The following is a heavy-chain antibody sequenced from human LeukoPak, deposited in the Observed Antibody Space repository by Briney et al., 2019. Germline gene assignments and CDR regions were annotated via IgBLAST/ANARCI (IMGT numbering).Heavy chain of an antibody. CDR3: ARDLNSIAAAGTGFSIGWFDP. J-gene: IGHJ5*02. Sequence: ASVKVSCKASGYTFTSYGISWVRQAPGQGLEWMGWISAYNGNTNYAQKFQGRVTMTRDTSISTAYMELSRLRSDDTAVYYCARDLNSIAAAGTGFSIGWFDPWGQGTLVTVSS. CDR2: ISAYNGNT. V-gene: IGHV1-18*01. D-gene: IGHD6-13*01. CDR1: GYTFTSYG.